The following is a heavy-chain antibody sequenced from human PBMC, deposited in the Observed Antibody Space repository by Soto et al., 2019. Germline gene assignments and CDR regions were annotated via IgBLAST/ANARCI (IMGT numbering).Heavy chain of an antibody. CDR3: VQTTGWPGFDF. V-gene: IGHV3-53*01. D-gene: IGHD6-19*01. CDR2: IYGGGTT. J-gene: IGHJ4*02. Sequence: ESGGGLIQPGGSLRLSCAASGFTVSSKYMTWVRQAPGKGLEWVSVIYGGGTTYYADSVKGRSTISRDNSKNTLYLQMNSLRAEDTAVYYCVQTTGWPGFDFWGQGTLVTVSS. CDR1: GFTVSSKY.